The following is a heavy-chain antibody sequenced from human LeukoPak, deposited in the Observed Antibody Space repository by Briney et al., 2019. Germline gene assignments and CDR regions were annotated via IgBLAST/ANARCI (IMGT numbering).Heavy chain of an antibody. D-gene: IGHD2-2*01. CDR3: ARDLPAGDGMDV. J-gene: IGHJ6*02. CDR1: GLTVSSNY. CDR2: IYSGGST. V-gene: IGHV3-66*01. Sequence: GGSLRLSCAPSGLTVSSNYMSWVRQAPGKGLEWVSVIYSGGSTYYADSVKGRFTISRDNSKNTLYLQMNSLRAEDTAVYYCARDLPAGDGMDVWGQGTTVTVSS.